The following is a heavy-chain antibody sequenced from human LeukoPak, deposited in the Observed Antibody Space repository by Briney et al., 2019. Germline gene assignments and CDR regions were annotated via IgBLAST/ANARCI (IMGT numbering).Heavy chain of an antibody. Sequence: SVKVSCKASGGTFSSYAISWVRQAPGRGLEWMGRIIPILGIANYAQKFQGRVTITADKSTSTAYMELSSLRSEDTAVYYCARDFQEAGMDVWGQGTTVTVSS. J-gene: IGHJ6*02. CDR2: IIPILGIA. D-gene: IGHD2/OR15-2a*01. CDR3: ARDFQEAGMDV. CDR1: GGTFSSYA. V-gene: IGHV1-69*04.